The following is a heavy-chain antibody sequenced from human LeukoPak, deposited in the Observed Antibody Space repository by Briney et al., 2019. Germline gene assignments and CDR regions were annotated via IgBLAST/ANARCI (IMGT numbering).Heavy chain of an antibody. CDR2: ISGGGGST. D-gene: IGHD3-22*01. Sequence: GGSLRLSCAVSGFTFSSYAMCWVRQAPGKGLEWVSAISGGGGSTYYADSVKGRFTISRDNSKNTLYLQMNSLRAEDTAVYYCANGRRRYYDSSGYYYGYWGQGTLVTVSS. J-gene: IGHJ4*02. CDR3: ANGRRRYYDSSGYYYGY. V-gene: IGHV3-23*01. CDR1: GFTFSSYA.